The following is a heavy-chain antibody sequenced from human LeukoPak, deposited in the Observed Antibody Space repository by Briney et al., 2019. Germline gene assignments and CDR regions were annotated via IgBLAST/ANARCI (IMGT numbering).Heavy chain of an antibody. CDR3: AKKGFDSSGYYSSFDY. CDR1: GFTFSSYS. J-gene: IGHJ4*02. CDR2: ISSSSSYI. V-gene: IGHV3-21*01. D-gene: IGHD3-22*01. Sequence: PGGSLRLSCAASGFTFSSYSMNWVRQAPGKGLEWVSSISSSSSYIYYADSVKGRFTISRDNAKNSLYLQMNSLRAEDTAVYYCAKKGFDSSGYYSSFDYWGQGTLVTVSS.